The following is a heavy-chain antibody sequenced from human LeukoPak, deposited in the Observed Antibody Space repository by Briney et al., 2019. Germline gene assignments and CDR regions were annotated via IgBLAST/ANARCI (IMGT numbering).Heavy chain of an antibody. V-gene: IGHV4-38-2*02. J-gene: IGHJ4*02. CDR1: GYSISSGYY. Sequence: PSETLSLTCTVSGYSISSGYYWGWIRQPPGKGLEWIGSIYHSGSTYYNPSLKSRVTISVDTSKNQFSLKLSSVTAADTAVYYCASGESSYCSSTSCYPPFDYWGQGTLVTVSS. CDR2: IYHSGST. D-gene: IGHD2-2*01. CDR3: ASGESSYCSSTSCYPPFDY.